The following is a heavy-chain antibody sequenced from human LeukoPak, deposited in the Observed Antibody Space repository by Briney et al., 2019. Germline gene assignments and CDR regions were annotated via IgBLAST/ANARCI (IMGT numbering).Heavy chain of an antibody. CDR2: IHQDGNEK. CDR1: VFTFSTYC. D-gene: IGHD2-15*01. Sequence: GGPLRLSCAASVFTFSTYCMRCVRHAPGKGLEGVANIHQDGNEKYYVDSVEGRFTIPRDNAKNSLYLQMNSLRAEDTAVYYCARGDKFSGDYWGQGTLVTVSS. V-gene: IGHV3-7*04. CDR3: ARGDKFSGDY. J-gene: IGHJ4*02.